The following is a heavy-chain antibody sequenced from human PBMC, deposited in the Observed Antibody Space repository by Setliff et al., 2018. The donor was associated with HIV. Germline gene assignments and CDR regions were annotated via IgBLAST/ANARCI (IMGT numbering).Heavy chain of an antibody. D-gene: IGHD6-6*01. J-gene: IGHJ4*02. CDR1: GVSVGSGDYY. V-gene: IGHV4-31*03. Sequence: SETLSLTCSVSGVSVGSGDYYWHWIRQHPEKALEWIGYIFHSGDTYYNPSLKSRISMSVDTSKNQFSLELASLTAADTAVYYCATRPRIAARPFDYWGQGMLGTVSS. CDR3: ATRPRIAARPFDY. CDR2: IFHSGDT.